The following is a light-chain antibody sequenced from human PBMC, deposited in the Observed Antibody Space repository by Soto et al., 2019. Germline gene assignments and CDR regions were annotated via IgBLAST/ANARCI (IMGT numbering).Light chain of an antibody. V-gene: IGKV1-39*01. CDR3: QESYSAPPWT. J-gene: IGKJ1*01. Sequence: DIQTTQSPSSLSASVGDRVTITDRTSDSIAKYLNWYQQKPGQVPKLLIVAASRLQSGVPTRFSGSGSGTDFTLTINDLQPEDFATYYCQESYSAPPWTFGQGTKVDIK. CDR2: AAS. CDR1: DSIAKY.